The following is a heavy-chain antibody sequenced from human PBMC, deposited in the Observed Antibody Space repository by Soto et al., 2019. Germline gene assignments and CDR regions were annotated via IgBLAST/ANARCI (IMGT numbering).Heavy chain of an antibody. CDR3: ARLEYDYIWGSYPYFDY. CDR2: IYYSGST. D-gene: IGHD3-16*02. J-gene: IGHJ4*02. CDR1: GCSISSSSYY. Sequence: SETLSLTCTVSGCSISSSSYYLGWIRQPPGKGLEWIGSIYYSGSTYYNPSLKSRVTISVDTSKNQFSLKLSSVTAADTAVYYCARLEYDYIWGSYPYFDYWGQGTLVTVSS. V-gene: IGHV4-39*01.